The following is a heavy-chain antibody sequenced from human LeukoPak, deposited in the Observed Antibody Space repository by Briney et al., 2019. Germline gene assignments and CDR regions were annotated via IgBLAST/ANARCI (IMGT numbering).Heavy chain of an antibody. V-gene: IGHV1-18*01. CDR1: GYTFTSYG. CDR2: ISAYNGNT. CDR3: ARDRYYDSSGYYYGVYYYYGMDV. Sequence: ASVKVSCKASGYTFTSYGISWVRQAPGQGLEWMGWISAYNGNTNYAQKLQGRVTMTTDTSTGTAYMELSRLRSDDTAVYYCARDRYYDSSGYYYGVYYYYGMDVWGQGTTVTVSS. J-gene: IGHJ6*02. D-gene: IGHD3-22*01.